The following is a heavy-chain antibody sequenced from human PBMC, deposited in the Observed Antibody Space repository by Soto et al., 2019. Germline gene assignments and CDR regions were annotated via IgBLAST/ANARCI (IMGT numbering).Heavy chain of an antibody. V-gene: IGHV1-3*01. CDR1: GYTCTSYA. CDR3: ARSSGYYCVDY. CDR2: INAGNGNT. Sequence: QVQFVQSEAEVKKPGASVKVSCKASGYTCTSYAMHWVRQAPGQRLEWMGWINAGNGNTKFSQKFQGRVTITRDTSEPTAYMELNSLRSEDTAVFSWARSSGYYCVDYWGQGTLVTVSS. J-gene: IGHJ4*02. D-gene: IGHD3-22*01.